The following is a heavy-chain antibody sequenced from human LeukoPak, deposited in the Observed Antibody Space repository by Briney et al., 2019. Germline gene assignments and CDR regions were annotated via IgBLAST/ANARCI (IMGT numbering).Heavy chain of an antibody. Sequence: GGTLRLSYEACGFTLSTSWMSWVRQAPGKGLEGVADIKEDGSEENYVDSVKGRFSISRDNAKNSVYLQMNSLRPEDTAIYYCVSDWTGGDDFWGQGTLVTVSS. CDR3: VSDWTGGDDF. CDR2: IKEDGSEE. V-gene: IGHV3-7*01. CDR1: GFTLSTSW. J-gene: IGHJ4*02. D-gene: IGHD3/OR15-3a*01.